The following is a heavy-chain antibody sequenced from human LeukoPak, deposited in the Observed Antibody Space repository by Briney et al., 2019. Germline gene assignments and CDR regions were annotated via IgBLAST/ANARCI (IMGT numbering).Heavy chain of an antibody. D-gene: IGHD3-22*01. V-gene: IGHV3-23*01. Sequence: GGSLRLSCAASGFTFSSYAMSWVRQAPGKGLEWVSAISGSGGSTYYADSVKGRFTISRDNAKNSLYLQMNSLRAEDTAVYYCARESPYYDSSGYYPRTYYFDYWGQGTLVTVSS. CDR1: GFTFSSYA. CDR3: ARESPYYDSSGYYPRTYYFDY. J-gene: IGHJ4*02. CDR2: ISGSGGST.